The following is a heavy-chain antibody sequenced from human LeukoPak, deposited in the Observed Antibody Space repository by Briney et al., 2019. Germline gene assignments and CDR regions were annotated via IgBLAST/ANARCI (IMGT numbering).Heavy chain of an antibody. CDR2: ISSSGSTI. Sequence: GGSLRLSCAASGFTFSSYEMNWVRQAPGKGPEWVSYISSSGSTIYYADSVKGRFTISIENAKNSLYLQMNSLRAEDTAVYYCARDFYPASMVRGVIDGMDVWGKGTTVTVSS. D-gene: IGHD3-10*01. V-gene: IGHV3-48*03. J-gene: IGHJ6*04. CDR1: GFTFSSYE. CDR3: ARDFYPASMVRGVIDGMDV.